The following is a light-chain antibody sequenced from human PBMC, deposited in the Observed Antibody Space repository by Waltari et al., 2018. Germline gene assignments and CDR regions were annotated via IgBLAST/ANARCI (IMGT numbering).Light chain of an antibody. CDR1: SGSVSTTYY. CDR2: DTN. CDR3: VLSMGSGIWM. V-gene: IGLV8-61*01. Sequence: QTVVTQEPSLSVSPGGTVTLTCGLSSGSVSTTYYPSWSQQAPGQSPRTLIFDTNTRSSGVPDRFSGSILDNKAALTITGAQADDECDYYCVLSMGSGIWMFGGGTKLTVL. J-gene: IGLJ3*02.